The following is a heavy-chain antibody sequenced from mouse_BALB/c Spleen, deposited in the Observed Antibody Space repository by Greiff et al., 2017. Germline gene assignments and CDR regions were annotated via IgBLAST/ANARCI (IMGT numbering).Heavy chain of an antibody. CDR2: ISSGSSTI. J-gene: IGHJ4*01. CDR1: GFTFSSFG. D-gene: IGHD1-2*01. Sequence: VQLKESGGGLVQPGGSRKLSCAASGFTFSSFGMHWVRQAPEKGLEWVAYISSGSSTIYYADTVKGRFTISRDNPKNTLFLQMTSLRSEDTAMYYCARSTTATAMDYWGQGTSVTVSS. V-gene: IGHV5-17*02. CDR3: ARSTTATAMDY.